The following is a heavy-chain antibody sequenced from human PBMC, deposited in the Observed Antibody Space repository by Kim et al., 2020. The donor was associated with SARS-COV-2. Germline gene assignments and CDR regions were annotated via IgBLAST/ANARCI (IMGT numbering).Heavy chain of an antibody. CDR1: GFTFSSYG. D-gene: IGHD3-3*01. CDR3: AKDIRITIFGVVNYGMDV. CDR2: ISYDGSNK. V-gene: IGHV3-30*18. J-gene: IGHJ6*02. Sequence: GGSLRLSCAASGFTFSSYGMHWVRQAPGKGLEWVAVISYDGSNKYYADSVKGRFTISRDNSKNTLYLQMNSLRAEDTAVYYCAKDIRITIFGVVNYGMDVWGQGTTVTVSS.